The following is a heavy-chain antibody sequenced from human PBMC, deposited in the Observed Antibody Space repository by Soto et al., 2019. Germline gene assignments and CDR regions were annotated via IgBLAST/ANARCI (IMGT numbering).Heavy chain of an antibody. CDR3: TTRIA. D-gene: IGHD2-15*01. J-gene: IGHJ4*02. V-gene: IGHV3-15*01. Sequence: EVQLVGSGGDLVKPGGSLTISCAASGFTLANAWMSWVRQAPGKGLEWVGRISTESAGDIRDYAAPVKGRFTVSRDDSKNTLYLQMDSLKTEDTGVYYCTTRIAGGQGTRVTVSS. CDR1: GFTLANAW. CDR2: ISTESAGDIR.